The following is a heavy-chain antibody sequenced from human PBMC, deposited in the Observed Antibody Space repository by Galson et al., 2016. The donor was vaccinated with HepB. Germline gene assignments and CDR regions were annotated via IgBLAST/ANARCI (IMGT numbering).Heavy chain of an antibody. J-gene: IGHJ4*02. CDR1: GFTFSSYG. D-gene: IGHD2-2*01. CDR3: ASACSSTTCYGDFGY. CDR2: IWYDGGKK. V-gene: IGHV3-33*01. Sequence: SLRLSCAASGFTFSSYGMHWVRQAPGKGLEWVAVIWYDGGKKYYADSVKGRFAISRDNSKNTLYLQMNSLRAEDTAVYYCASACSSTTCYGDFGYWGQGTLVTVSS.